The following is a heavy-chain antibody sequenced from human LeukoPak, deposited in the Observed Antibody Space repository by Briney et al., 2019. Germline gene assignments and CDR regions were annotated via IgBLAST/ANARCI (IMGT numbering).Heavy chain of an antibody. D-gene: IGHD2-21*02. V-gene: IGHV3-30*04. CDR2: VSSDGSDK. CDR1: GFSFNIYP. J-gene: IGHJ4*02. CDR3: ARYFDNTAYSWRRFDY. Sequence: PGGSLRLSCAASGFSFNIYPMHWVRQAPGKGLEWVSAVSSDGSDKYYADSVKGRYTISRDNARDSLYLQMNNLRAEDTAVYYCARYFDNTAYSWRRFDYWGQGVLVTVSS.